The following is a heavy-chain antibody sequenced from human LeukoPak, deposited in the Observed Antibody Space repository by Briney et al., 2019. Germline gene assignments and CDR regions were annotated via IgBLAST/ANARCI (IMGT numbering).Heavy chain of an antibody. Sequence: ASVKVSCKASGYTFTGYYMHWVRQAPGQGREWMGWINPNSGGTNYAQKFQGRVTMTRDTSISTAYMELSRLRSDDTAVYYCARTHLLYYDSSGYYNYWGQGTLVTVSS. CDR3: ARTHLLYYDSSGYYNY. J-gene: IGHJ4*02. CDR2: INPNSGGT. D-gene: IGHD3-22*01. CDR1: GYTFTGYY. V-gene: IGHV1-2*02.